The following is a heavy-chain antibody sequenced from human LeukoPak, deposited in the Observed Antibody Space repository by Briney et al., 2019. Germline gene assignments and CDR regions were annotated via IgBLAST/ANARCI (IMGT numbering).Heavy chain of an antibody. J-gene: IGHJ5*02. CDR1: GFTMSGIH. Sequence: GGSLRLSFKASGFTMSGIHMNWVRQAPGKGLDWVSGLYAGGSTYYAGSVTGRFTISRDDSKNTLYLHMTSLRVDDTAIYFCVRGNGNVGGRLDPWGQGAWVIVSS. V-gene: IGHV3-66*01. CDR2: LYAGGST. CDR3: VRGNGNVGGRLDP. D-gene: IGHD1-1*01.